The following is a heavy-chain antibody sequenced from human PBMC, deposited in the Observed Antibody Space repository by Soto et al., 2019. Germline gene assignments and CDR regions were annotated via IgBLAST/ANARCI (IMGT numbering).Heavy chain of an antibody. CDR1: GLTFSSDW. Sequence: EVNLVESGGGSVQPGGSLRLSCVPSGLTFSSDWRHWARQAPGRGLVWVSRINSDGTDITYADLVKGRFTISRDNAKNTLYLQMNNLRAEDTAVYYCARDTTTGLDNWGQGTLVTVSS. CDR2: INSDGTDI. V-gene: IGHV3-74*03. CDR3: ARDTTTGLDN. D-gene: IGHD4-17*01. J-gene: IGHJ4*02.